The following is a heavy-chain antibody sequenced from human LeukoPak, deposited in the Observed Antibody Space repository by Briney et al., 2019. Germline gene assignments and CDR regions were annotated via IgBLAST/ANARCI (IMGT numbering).Heavy chain of an antibody. J-gene: IGHJ6*03. CDR3: ARGRSVYGSGSYLIYYYYMDV. CDR2: MNPNSGNT. V-gene: IGHV1-8*01. Sequence: ASVKVSCKASGYTFTSYDINWVRQATGQGLEWMGWMNPNSGNTGYAQKFQGRVTITRNTSISTAYMELSSLRSEDTAVYYCARGRSVYGSGSYLIYYYYMDVWGKGTTVTVSS. CDR1: GYTFTSYD. D-gene: IGHD3-10*01.